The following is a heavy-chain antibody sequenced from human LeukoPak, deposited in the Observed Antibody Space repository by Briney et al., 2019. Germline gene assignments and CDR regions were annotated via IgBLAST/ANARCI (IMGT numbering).Heavy chain of an antibody. CDR3: ARGRVHSSSSGFDY. Sequence: SETLALTCAVYGGSFSGYYWSWIRQPPGKGLEWIGEINHSGSTNYNPSLKSRVTISVDTSKNQFSLKLSSVTAADTAVYYCARGRVHSSSSGFDYWAREPWSPSPQ. D-gene: IGHD6-6*01. J-gene: IGHJ4*02. V-gene: IGHV4-34*01. CDR2: INHSGST. CDR1: GGSFSGYY.